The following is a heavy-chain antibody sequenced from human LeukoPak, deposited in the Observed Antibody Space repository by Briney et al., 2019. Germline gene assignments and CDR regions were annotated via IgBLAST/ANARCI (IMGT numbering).Heavy chain of an antibody. D-gene: IGHD1-26*01. V-gene: IGHV3-33*08. Sequence: PGGSLRLSCAASGFIFTSHGMHWVRQAPGKGLEWVAVIWYDGSNKYYADSVKGRFTISRDNSKNTLYLQMNSLRAEDTAVYYCARDKNSGIYYIDYWGQGTLVTVSS. CDR3: ARDKNSGIYYIDY. J-gene: IGHJ4*02. CDR2: IWYDGSNK. CDR1: GFIFTSHG.